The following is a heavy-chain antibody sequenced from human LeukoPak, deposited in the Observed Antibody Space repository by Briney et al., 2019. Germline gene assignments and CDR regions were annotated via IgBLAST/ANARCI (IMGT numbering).Heavy chain of an antibody. Sequence: GGSLRLSCSASGFTFSRFAMHWVRQAPGKGLEWVAFIRFDGNSKLYVDSVKGRFTISRDNSKNTVYLQMNRLRAEDTAMYYCAREIFWSGYYSNLHFDYWGQGTLVTVSS. CDR1: GFTFSRFA. CDR2: IRFDGNSK. CDR3: AREIFWSGYYSNLHFDY. D-gene: IGHD3-3*01. V-gene: IGHV3-30*02. J-gene: IGHJ4*02.